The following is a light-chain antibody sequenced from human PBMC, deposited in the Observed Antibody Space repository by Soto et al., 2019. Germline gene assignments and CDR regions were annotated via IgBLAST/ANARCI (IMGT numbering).Light chain of an antibody. CDR1: SSDVGGYNY. J-gene: IGLJ1*01. CDR2: DVS. Sequence: QSVLTQPASVSGSPGQSITSSCTGTSSDVGGYNYVTWYQQHPGKAPKLIIYDVSNRPSGVSNRFSGSKSGNTASLTISGLQAEDDTDYYCSSYTSTSTYVFGTGTKLTVL. V-gene: IGLV2-14*03. CDR3: SSYTSTSTYV.